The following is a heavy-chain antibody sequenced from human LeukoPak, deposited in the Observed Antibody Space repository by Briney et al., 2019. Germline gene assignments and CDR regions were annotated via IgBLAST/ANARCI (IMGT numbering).Heavy chain of an antibody. J-gene: IGHJ3*01. Sequence: GASVKVSCKASGYTFSSDDINWVRQATGQGPEWMGWMNPDSGRTDYAPKFQGRVSFTRNTSINAAYVELSLLTSEDTAVYYCARDKRGDAFDLWGQGTMVTVSS. CDR2: MNPDSGRT. CDR1: GYTFSSDD. CDR3: ARDKRGDAFDL. V-gene: IGHV1-8*03.